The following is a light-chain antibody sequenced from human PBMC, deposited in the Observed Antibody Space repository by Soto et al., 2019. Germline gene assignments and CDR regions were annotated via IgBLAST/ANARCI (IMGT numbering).Light chain of an antibody. CDR3: QQYGSSGT. J-gene: IGKJ1*01. CDR1: ESVSRN. V-gene: IGKV3-20*01. CDR2: GAS. Sequence: MVVTQSPATLSVSPWERVTLSCRASESVSRNLAWYQQKPGQAPRLLIYGASTRATGIPARFSGSGSGTDFTLTISRLEPEDFAVYYCQQYGSSGTFGQGTKVDIK.